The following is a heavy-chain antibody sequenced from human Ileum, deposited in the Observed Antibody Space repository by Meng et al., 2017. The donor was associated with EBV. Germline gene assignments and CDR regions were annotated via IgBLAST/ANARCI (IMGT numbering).Heavy chain of an antibody. D-gene: IGHD3-22*01. CDR2: IYHHGTT. J-gene: IGHJ5*02. V-gene: IGHV4-4*02. CDR1: GGSTISSKW. CDR3: ARLDSSGYYFGGWFDP. Sequence: QGQRQASGPILVKPSGTVSLSCAVSGGSTISSKWWSWVRQSPGTGLEWIGEIYHHGTTNYNPSLKSRVTISVDTSKNKFFLNLTSLTAADTAVYYCARLDSSGYYFGGWFDPWGQGILVTVSS.